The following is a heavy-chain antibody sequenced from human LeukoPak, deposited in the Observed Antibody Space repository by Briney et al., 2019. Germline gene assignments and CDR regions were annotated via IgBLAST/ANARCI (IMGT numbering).Heavy chain of an antibody. CDR2: IYIGVGI. J-gene: IGHJ5*02. CDR1: GGTIRSGNNC. CDR3: ARVRRNSRHKYFAR. D-gene: IGHD2/OR15-2a*01. Sequence: PSETLRLSCTVSGGTIRSGNNCWSWIRQPAGMGLEWMGRIYIGVGIHYNPTLNSRLTISIATSTTQFYWRLSSVTAADTAVYHCARVRRNSRHKYFARWGQGTRVTVSS. V-gene: IGHV4-61*02.